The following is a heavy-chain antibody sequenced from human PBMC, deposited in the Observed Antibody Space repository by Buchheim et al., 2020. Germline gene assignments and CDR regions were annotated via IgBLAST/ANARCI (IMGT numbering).Heavy chain of an antibody. D-gene: IGHD5-24*01. Sequence: QVHLQQWGAGLLKPSETLSLTCAVYGGSFSGFYWSWIRQPPGKGLEWIGYIYYSGSTYYNPSLKSRVTISVDTSKNQFSLKLSSVTAADTAVYYCARHVEMATPFDYWGQGTL. CDR1: GGSFSGFY. V-gene: IGHV4-34*02. CDR3: ARHVEMATPFDY. CDR2: IYYSGST. J-gene: IGHJ4*02.